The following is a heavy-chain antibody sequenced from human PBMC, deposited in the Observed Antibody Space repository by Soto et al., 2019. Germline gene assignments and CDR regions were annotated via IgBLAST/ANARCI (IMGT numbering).Heavy chain of an antibody. V-gene: IGHV4-59*06. CDR1: GGSIQTFY. D-gene: IGHD2-21*01. CDR2: IYYSGST. CDR3: VRGGIGIGAFEI. Sequence: PPETLSLTCTVSGGSIQTFYWTWIRQHPGKGLEWIGYIYYSGSTYYNPSLKSRVTISVDTSKNQFSLKLSSVTAADTAVYHCVRGGIGIGAFEIWGQGTMVTVSS. J-gene: IGHJ3*02.